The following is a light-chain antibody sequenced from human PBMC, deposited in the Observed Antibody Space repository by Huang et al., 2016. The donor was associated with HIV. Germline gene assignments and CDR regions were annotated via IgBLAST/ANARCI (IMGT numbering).Light chain of an antibody. CDR1: QDIGKY. J-gene: IGKJ1*01. CDR3: QHYDSLPPWT. V-gene: IGKV1-33*01. Sequence: DIQMTQSPSSLSASVGDRVTITCQASQDIGKYLNWYQQKPGQVPKLLIFDASNLETGVPSRFSGSGSGTDFTFTITTLQAEDIATYYCQHYDSLPPWTFGQGTRVQI. CDR2: DAS.